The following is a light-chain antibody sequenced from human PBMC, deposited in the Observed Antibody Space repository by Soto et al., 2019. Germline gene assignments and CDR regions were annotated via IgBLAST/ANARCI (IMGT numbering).Light chain of an antibody. CDR1: QSVNSNY. CDR2: GAS. CDR3: QQYGSSPTT. V-gene: IGKV3-20*01. Sequence: EIVLTQSPGTLSLSLGERATLSCRASQSVNSNYLAWYQQKVGQAPRLLIYGASTRATGIPDRFSGSESGTDFTLTISRLEPEDFAVYYCQQYGSSPTTFGQGTKVQIK. J-gene: IGKJ2*01.